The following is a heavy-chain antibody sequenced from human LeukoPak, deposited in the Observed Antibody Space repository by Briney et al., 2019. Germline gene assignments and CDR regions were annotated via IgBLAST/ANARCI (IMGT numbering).Heavy chain of an antibody. CDR1: GFIFSGSD. Sequence: VGSLRLSCATSGFIFSGSDIHWVRQASGRGLEWVGRIRTKLRNYATAYAASVKGRFTISRDDSGDTAYLQMNSLKTEDTAVYYCTTYISGHYWGQGTLVTVSS. CDR3: TTYISGHY. V-gene: IGHV3-73*01. CDR2: IRTKLRNYAT. J-gene: IGHJ4*02. D-gene: IGHD1-20*01.